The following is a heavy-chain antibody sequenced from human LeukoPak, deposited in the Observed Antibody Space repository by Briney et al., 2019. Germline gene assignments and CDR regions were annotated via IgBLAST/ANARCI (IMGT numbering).Heavy chain of an antibody. V-gene: IGHV4-59*12. CDR3: ARTYYYDSSGYYRWGKGFDY. CDR1: GVSISSYY. Sequence: SETLSLTCTVSGVSISSYYWSWIRQPLGKGLEWIGYIYYSGSTNYNPSLKSRVTISVDTSKNQFSLKLSSVTAADTAVYYCARTYYYDSSGYYRWGKGFDYWGQGTLVTVSS. D-gene: IGHD3-22*01. CDR2: IYYSGST. J-gene: IGHJ4*02.